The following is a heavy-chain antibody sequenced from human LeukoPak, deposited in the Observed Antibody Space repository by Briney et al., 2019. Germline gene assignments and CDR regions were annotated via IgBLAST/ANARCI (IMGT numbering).Heavy chain of an antibody. J-gene: IGHJ5*02. D-gene: IGHD3-3*01. CDR2: ISYDGSNK. CDR3: AKDGGYYDFWSGYRFDP. CDR1: GFTFSSYA. V-gene: IGHV3-30*14. Sequence: PGGSLRLSCAASGFTFSSYAMHWVRQAPGKGLEWVAVISYDGSNKYYADSVKGRFTISRDNSKNTLYLQMNSLRAEDTAVYYCAKDGGYYDFWSGYRFDPWGQGTLVTVSS.